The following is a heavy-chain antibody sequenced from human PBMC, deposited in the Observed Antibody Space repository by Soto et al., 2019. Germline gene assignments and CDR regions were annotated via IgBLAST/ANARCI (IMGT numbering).Heavy chain of an antibody. CDR2: IRSKAYGGTT. D-gene: IGHD3-22*01. V-gene: IGHV3-49*04. CDR1: GFTFGDYA. Sequence: GGSLRLSCTASGFTFGDYAMGWVRQAPGKGLEWVGFIRSKAYGGTTEYAASVKGRFTISRDDSKSIAYLQMNSLKTEDTAVYYCTRHPLTYYYDSSGSPSAFDIWGQGTMVTVSS. J-gene: IGHJ3*02. CDR3: TRHPLTYYYDSSGSPSAFDI.